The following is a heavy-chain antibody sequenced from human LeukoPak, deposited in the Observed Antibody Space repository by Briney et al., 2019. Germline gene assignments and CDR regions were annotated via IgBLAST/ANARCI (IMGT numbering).Heavy chain of an antibody. CDR2: ISSSSYI. J-gene: IGHJ6*02. CDR3: ARLGYCSSTSCYTEALYYYGMDV. D-gene: IGHD2-2*02. CDR1: GFTFSSYS. Sequence: GGSLRLSCAASGFTFSSYSMNWVRQAPGKGLEWVSSISSSSYIYYADSVKGRFTISRDNAKNSLYLQMNSLRAEDTAVYYCARLGYCSSTSCYTEALYYYGMDVWGQGTTVTVSS. V-gene: IGHV3-21*01.